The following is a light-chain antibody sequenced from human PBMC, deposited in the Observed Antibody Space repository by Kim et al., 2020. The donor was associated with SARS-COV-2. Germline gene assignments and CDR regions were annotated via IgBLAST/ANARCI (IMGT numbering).Light chain of an antibody. Sequence: ELTQPPSASGTPGQRVTISCSGSSSNIGRNTVNWYQHLPGTAPKLLIYSNNQRPSGVPDRFSGSKSGTSASLAISGLQSEDEADYYCATWDDSLNGFWVFGGGTQLTVL. CDR3: ATWDDSLNGFWV. CDR1: SSNIGRNT. CDR2: SNN. V-gene: IGLV1-44*01. J-gene: IGLJ3*02.